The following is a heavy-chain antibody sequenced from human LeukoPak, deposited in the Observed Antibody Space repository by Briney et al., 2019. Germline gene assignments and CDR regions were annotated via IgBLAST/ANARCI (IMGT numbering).Heavy chain of an antibody. CDR3: ARGRYSSGWYADYFDY. CDR2: INHSGST. Sequence: SETLSLTCAVYGGSFSGNYWSWIRQPPGKGLEWIGEINHSGSTNYNPSLKSRVTISVDTSKNQFSLKLSSVTAADTAVYYCARGRYSSGWYADYFDYWGQGTLATVSS. J-gene: IGHJ4*02. CDR1: GGSFSGNY. V-gene: IGHV4-34*01. D-gene: IGHD6-19*01.